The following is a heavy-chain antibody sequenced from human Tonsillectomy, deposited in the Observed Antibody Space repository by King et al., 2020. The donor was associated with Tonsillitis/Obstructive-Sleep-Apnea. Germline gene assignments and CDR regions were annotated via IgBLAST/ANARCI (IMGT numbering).Heavy chain of an antibody. CDR1: GFTFSSYA. CDR2: ISYDGSNK. D-gene: IGHD3-16*01. V-gene: IGHV3-30*01. CDR3: ARDDTLYYDYIWGSQGFDY. Sequence: VQLVESGGGVVQPGRSLRLSCAASGFTFSSYAMHWVRQAPGKGLEWVAVISYDGSNKYYADSVKGGFTISRDNSKNTLYLQMNSLRAEDTAVYYCARDDTLYYDYIWGSQGFDYWGQGTLVTVSS. J-gene: IGHJ4*02.